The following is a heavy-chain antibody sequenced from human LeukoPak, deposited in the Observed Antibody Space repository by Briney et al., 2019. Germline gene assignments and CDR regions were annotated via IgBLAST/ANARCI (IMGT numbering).Heavy chain of an antibody. CDR3: AKAAAGTTVNWFDP. V-gene: IGHV3-23*01. CDR1: GFTFSSYA. J-gene: IGHJ5*02. CDR2: ISGSGGST. Sequence: GGSLRLSCAASGFTFSSYAMSWVRQAPGKGLEWVSAISGSGGSTFYTDSVKGRFTISRDNSKNLLYLQMNSLRVEDTALYYCAKAAAGTTVNWFDPWGQGTLVTVSS. D-gene: IGHD1-7*01.